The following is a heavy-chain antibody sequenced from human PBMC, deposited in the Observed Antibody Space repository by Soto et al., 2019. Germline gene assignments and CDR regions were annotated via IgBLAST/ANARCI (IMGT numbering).Heavy chain of an antibody. CDR3: ARQVNSGYDLSYYYYYGMDV. CDR1: GYSFTSYW. CDR2: IYPGDSDT. J-gene: IGHJ6*02. Sequence: GESLKISCKGSGYSFTSYWIGWVRQMPGKGLEWMGIIYPGDSDTRYSPSFQGQVTISADKSISTAYLQWSSLKASDTAMYYCARQVNSGYDLSYYYYYGMDVWGQGTTVTVSS. D-gene: IGHD5-12*01. V-gene: IGHV5-51*01.